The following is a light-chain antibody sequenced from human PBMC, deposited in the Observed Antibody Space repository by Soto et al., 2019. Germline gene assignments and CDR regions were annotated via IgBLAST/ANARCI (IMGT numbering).Light chain of an antibody. V-gene: IGKV2-30*01. CDR3: MQGSHWPLT. Sequence: DVVLTQSPLSLPVNLGQPASISCRSSQSLVSSDGNTYLNWFQQRPGQSPRRLIYKISNRDSGVPDRVSASGSGTDFTLKISRVEAEDAAVYYCMQGSHWPLTFGGGTKVEI. CDR1: QSLVSSDGNTY. CDR2: KIS. J-gene: IGKJ4*01.